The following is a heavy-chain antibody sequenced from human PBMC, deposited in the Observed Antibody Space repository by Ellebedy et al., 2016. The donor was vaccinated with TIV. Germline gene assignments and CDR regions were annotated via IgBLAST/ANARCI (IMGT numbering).Heavy chain of an antibody. D-gene: IGHD4-17*01. V-gene: IGHV3-7*01. CDR1: GFSFRSYW. J-gene: IGHJ5*01. Sequence: PGGSLRLSCAASGFSFRSYWMSWVRQAPGKGLEWVANIRGDSEKYYVDSVKGRFIISRDHSKNTLYLQMHSLRVEDTAVYYCARRGSYGDYAVQINNWFGSWGQGTLVTVYS. CDR3: ARRGSYGDYAVQINNWFGS. CDR2: IRGDSEK.